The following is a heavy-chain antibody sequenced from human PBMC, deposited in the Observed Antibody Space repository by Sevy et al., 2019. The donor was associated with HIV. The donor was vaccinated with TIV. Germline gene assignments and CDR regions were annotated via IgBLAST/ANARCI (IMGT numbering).Heavy chain of an antibody. V-gene: IGHV3-23*01. CDR1: GFTFSSSA. Sequence: GGSLRLSCAASGFTFSSSAMSWVRQAPGKGLEWVSAISGSGGSTYYADSVKGRFTIARDNSKNTLYLQMNSLRAEDTAVYYCAKGRNLVLRFLEWLLVPSDYWGQGTLVTVSS. CDR2: ISGSGGST. J-gene: IGHJ4*02. D-gene: IGHD3-3*01. CDR3: AKGRNLVLRFLEWLLVPSDY.